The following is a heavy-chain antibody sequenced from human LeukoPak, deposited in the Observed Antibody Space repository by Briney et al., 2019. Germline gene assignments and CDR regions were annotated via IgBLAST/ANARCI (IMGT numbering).Heavy chain of an antibody. CDR3: ARSFDF. CDR1: GFTFRNHE. Sequence: GGSPRLSCAASGFTFRNHEMNWVRQAPGKGLECVSHISSSGSTIYYADSVKGRFTISRDNAKNSLYLQMNSLRAEDTAVYYCARSFDFWGQGNLVTVSS. CDR2: ISSSGSTI. V-gene: IGHV3-48*03. J-gene: IGHJ4*02.